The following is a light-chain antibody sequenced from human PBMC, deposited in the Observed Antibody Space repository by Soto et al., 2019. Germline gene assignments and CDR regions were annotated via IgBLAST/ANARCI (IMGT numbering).Light chain of an antibody. CDR1: QSVTSR. CDR2: GAS. CDR3: QQYNGWPVT. J-gene: IGKJ2*01. V-gene: IGKV3-15*01. Sequence: EIVMTQSPATRSVSPGEIATLSFRASQSVTSRLAWYQQKPGQAPRLLIYGASTRATGVPARFSGSGSGTEFTLTIGSLQSEDFAVYYCQQYNGWPVTFGQGTKLEIK.